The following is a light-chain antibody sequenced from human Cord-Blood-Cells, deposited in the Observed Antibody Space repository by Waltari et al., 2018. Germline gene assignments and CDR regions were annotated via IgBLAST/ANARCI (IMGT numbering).Light chain of an antibody. Sequence: QSALTQPASVPGSPGQSITISCTGTSSDVGCYNLVSWYQQHPGKAPNLMIYEGSKRPSGVSNRFSGSKSGNTASRTISGIQAEDEADYYCCSYAGSSTFVFGTGTKVTVL. J-gene: IGLJ1*01. CDR1: SSDVGCYNL. V-gene: IGLV2-23*01. CDR2: EGS. CDR3: CSYAGSSTFV.